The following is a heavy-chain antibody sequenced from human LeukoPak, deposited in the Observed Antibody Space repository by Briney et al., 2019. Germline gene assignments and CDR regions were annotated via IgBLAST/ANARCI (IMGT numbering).Heavy chain of an antibody. J-gene: IGHJ4*02. CDR1: GLTVSSNS. V-gene: IGHV3-53*01. CDR3: ARRAGAYSHPYDY. CDR2: IYSGGST. Sequence: GGSLRLSCAASGLTVSSNSMSWVRQAPGKGLEWVSFIYSGGSTYYADSVKGRFTISRDNSKNTLYLQMNSLRADDTAVYYCARRAGAYSHPYDYWGQGTLVTVSS. D-gene: IGHD4/OR15-4a*01.